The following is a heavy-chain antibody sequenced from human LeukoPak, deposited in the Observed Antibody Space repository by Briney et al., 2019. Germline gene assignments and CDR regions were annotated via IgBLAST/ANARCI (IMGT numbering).Heavy chain of an antibody. CDR2: ITHDGYYK. CDR3: ARDLSPVVRASPMGY. CDR1: GFTFTSYG. D-gene: IGHD3-10*01. J-gene: IGHJ4*02. Sequence: GTSLRLSCAASGFTFTSYGMHWVRQAPGKGLEWVALITHDGYYKYYSDSVKGRFTISSDTSKNTLYLQMNSLRAEDTAVYYCARDLSPVVRASPMGYWGQGTLVTVSS. V-gene: IGHV3-30*03.